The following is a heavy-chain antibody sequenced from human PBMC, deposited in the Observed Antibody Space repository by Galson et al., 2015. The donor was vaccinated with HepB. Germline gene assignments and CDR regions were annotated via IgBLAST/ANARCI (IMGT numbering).Heavy chain of an antibody. CDR2: INPDSRAI. J-gene: IGHJ4*02. V-gene: IGHV3-48*02. CDR1: GFTFSSYN. CDR3: ARHQSGGDGWFDY. Sequence: SLRLSCAASGFTFSSYNMNWVRQAPGKGLEWVSFINPDSRAIYYADSVRGRFTMSRDNAKNSLYLQMNSLRDEDTAVYYCARHQSGGDGWFDYWGQGILVTVSS. D-gene: IGHD5-24*01.